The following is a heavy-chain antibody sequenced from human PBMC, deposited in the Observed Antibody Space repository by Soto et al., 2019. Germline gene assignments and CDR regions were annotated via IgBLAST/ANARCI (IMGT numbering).Heavy chain of an antibody. CDR1: GYTFTSYG. Sequence: ASVKVSCKASGYTFTSYGISWVRQAPGQGLEGMGWISAYNGNTNYAQKLHGRVTMTTDTSTSTAYMELRSLRSDATAVYYCARDYGSSWYVAIDIWGQGTMVTVSS. CDR3: ARDYGSSWYVAIDI. V-gene: IGHV1-18*01. J-gene: IGHJ3*02. D-gene: IGHD6-13*01. CDR2: ISAYNGNT.